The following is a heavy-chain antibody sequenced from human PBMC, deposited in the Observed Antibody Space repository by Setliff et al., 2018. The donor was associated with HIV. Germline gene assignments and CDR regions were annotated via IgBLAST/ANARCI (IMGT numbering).Heavy chain of an antibody. D-gene: IGHD2-2*01. CDR2: IYYSGST. Sequence: GSLRLSCAASGFTFSSYGMHWVRQAPGKGLEWIGSIYYSGSTYYNPSLKSRVTISVDTSKNQFSLKFYCARETRSSFAMDDASDIWGQGTMVTVSS. J-gene: IGHJ3*02. V-gene: IGHV4-38-2*01. CDR3: DASDI. CDR1: GFTFSSYG.